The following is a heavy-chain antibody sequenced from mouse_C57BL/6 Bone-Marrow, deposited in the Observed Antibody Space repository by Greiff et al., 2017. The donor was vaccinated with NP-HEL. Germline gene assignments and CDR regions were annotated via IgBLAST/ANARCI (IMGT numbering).Heavy chain of an antibody. CDR2: ISDGGSYT. J-gene: IGHJ4*01. D-gene: IGHD1-1*01. V-gene: IGHV5-4*01. CDR3: ARDLGSSPYYYAMDY. CDR1: GFTFSSYA. Sequence: EVKLVESGGGLVKPGGSLKLSYAASGFTFSSYAMSWVRQTPEKRLEWVATISDGGSYTYYPDNVKGRFTISRDNAKNNLYLQMSHLKSEDTAMYYCARDLGSSPYYYAMDYWGQGTSVTVSS.